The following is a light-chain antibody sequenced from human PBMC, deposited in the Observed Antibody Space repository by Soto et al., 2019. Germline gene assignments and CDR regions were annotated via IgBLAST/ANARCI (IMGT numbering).Light chain of an antibody. J-gene: IGKJ4*01. V-gene: IGKV3D-20*02. CDR1: QRFGSSN. CDR3: QEYNYWHPIT. Sequence: EIVLTQSPGTLSLSPGERGTLSCRASQRFGSSNLAWYQQKPGQAPRLLIYSTSSRATGIPDRFSGSGSGTDFTLTITSLQSEDSAVYYCQEYNYWHPITFGGGTKVDIK. CDR2: STS.